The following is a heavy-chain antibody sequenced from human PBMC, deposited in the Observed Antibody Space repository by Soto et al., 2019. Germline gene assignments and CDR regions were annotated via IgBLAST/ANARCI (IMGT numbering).Heavy chain of an antibody. Sequence: GGSLRLSCAASGFSFSDYSMNWVRQAPGKGLEWVSFIGLDGTKTYYRDSVKGRFTISRDNSKNTLYLQMNSLRAEDTAVYYCAREGIAEGFDYWGQGTLDTVSS. D-gene: IGHD6-13*01. J-gene: IGHJ4*02. CDR3: AREGIAEGFDY. CDR1: GFSFSDYS. V-gene: IGHV3-23*03. CDR2: IGLDGTKT.